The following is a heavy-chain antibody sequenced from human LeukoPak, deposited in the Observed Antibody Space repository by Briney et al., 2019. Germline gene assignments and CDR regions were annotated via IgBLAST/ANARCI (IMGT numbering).Heavy chain of an antibody. D-gene: IGHD5-12*01. CDR3: ARDGGGYDFGAFDI. V-gene: IGHV4-4*02. Sequence: KTSETLSLTCAVSGGSISSGNWWSWVRQPPGKGLEWIGEIYHSGSTNYNPSLKSRVTISVDKSKNQFSLKLSSVTAADTAVYYCARDGGGYDFGAFDIWGQGTMVTVSS. J-gene: IGHJ3*02. CDR1: GGSISSGNW. CDR2: IYHSGST.